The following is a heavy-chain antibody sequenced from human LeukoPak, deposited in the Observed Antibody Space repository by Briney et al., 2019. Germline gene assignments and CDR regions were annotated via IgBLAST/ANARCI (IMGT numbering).Heavy chain of an antibody. CDR2: ITSSGGNT. D-gene: IGHD3-22*01. Sequence: PGGSLRLSRAASGFTFSSYAMSWVRQAPGKGLEWVSGITSSGGNTYYADSVKGRFTISRDNSKNTLYLQMNSLRAEDMAVYYCAKENTMIVLGAFDIWGQGTMVTVSS. V-gene: IGHV3-23*01. J-gene: IGHJ3*02. CDR3: AKENTMIVLGAFDI. CDR1: GFTFSSYA.